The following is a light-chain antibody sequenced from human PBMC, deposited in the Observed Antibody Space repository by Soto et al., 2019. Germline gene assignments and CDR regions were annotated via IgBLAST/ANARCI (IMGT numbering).Light chain of an antibody. CDR2: DVS. V-gene: IGLV2-14*03. J-gene: IGLJ1*01. CDR1: SSDVGGYNY. Sequence: QCVLTRPASVSGAAGEGINISCTGTSSDVGGYNYVSWYQHHPGKAPKLIIYDVSNRPSGVSNPFSGSKSGNTASLTISGLQPEDEADYYCSSYTTSNTRQVVFGTGTKVTV. CDR3: SSYTTSNTRQVV.